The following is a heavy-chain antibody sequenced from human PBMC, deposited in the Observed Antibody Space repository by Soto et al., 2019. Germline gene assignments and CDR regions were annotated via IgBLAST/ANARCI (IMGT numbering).Heavy chain of an antibody. CDR3: ARVGYCINGVCPAGGLDP. CDR2: ISHHGRDQ. CDR1: GFSLRGYA. Sequence: VESGGAVVLPGGSLTLSCAPSGFSLRGYAMHWVRHAPGQGLEWVALISHHGRDQYYADSVKGRFTISRDDPKNPLNLELNSLRPEDSAVYYCARVGYCINGVCPAGGLDPWGQGTLVTVSS. J-gene: IGHJ5*02. D-gene: IGHD2-8*01. V-gene: IGHV3-30*01.